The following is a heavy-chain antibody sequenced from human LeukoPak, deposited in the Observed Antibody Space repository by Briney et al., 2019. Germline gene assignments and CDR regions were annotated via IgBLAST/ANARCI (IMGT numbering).Heavy chain of an antibody. CDR2: ISWNSGSI. D-gene: IGHD3-16*02. V-gene: IGHV3-9*01. Sequence: GGSLRLSCAASGFTFSSYAMHWVRQAPGKGLEWVSGISWNSGSIGYADSVKGRFTISRDNAKNSLYLQMNSLRPEDTALYYCAKATTLGELSVFDYWGQGTLVTVSS. CDR1: GFTFSSYA. J-gene: IGHJ4*02. CDR3: AKATTLGELSVFDY.